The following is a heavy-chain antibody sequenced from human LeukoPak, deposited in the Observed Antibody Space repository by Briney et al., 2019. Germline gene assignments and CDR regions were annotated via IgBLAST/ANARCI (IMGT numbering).Heavy chain of an antibody. J-gene: IGHJ4*02. D-gene: IGHD6-19*01. V-gene: IGHV3-23*01. Sequence: PGGSLRLSCAASGFTSRFTSSSCAMTWVRQAPGKGLEWVSGISGSGDSTYYADSVKGRFTIPRDNSKNMLYLQMNSLRAEDTATYYCAARPTSAAVAPSDYWGQGTLVTVSS. CDR3: AARPTSAAVAPSDY. CDR2: ISGSGDST. CDR1: GFTSRFTSSSCA.